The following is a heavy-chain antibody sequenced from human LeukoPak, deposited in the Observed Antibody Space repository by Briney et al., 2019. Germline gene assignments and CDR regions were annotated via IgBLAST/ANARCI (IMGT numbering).Heavy chain of an antibody. CDR2: TSWNSGRI. CDR3: AKDASASPNNWLDP. Sequence: GRSLRLSCAASGFTFNDFAMHWVRQAPGKGLEWVSGTSWNSGRIGYGDSVKGRFTISRDNAKKSLYLQMNNLRPEDTALYYCAKDASASPNNWLDPWGQGILVTVSS. V-gene: IGHV3-9*01. J-gene: IGHJ5*02. CDR1: GFTFNDFA. D-gene: IGHD1-26*01.